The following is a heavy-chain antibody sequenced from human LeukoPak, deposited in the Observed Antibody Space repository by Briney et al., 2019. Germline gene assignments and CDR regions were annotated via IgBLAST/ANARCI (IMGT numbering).Heavy chain of an antibody. CDR2: ISAYNGNT. D-gene: IGHD6-13*01. CDR1: GYTFTSYG. Sequence: ASVKVSCKASGYTFTSYGISWVRQAPGQGLEWMGWISAYNGNTNYAQKLQGRVTMTTDTSTSTAYMELRSLRSDYTAVYYCARDLAGTGPDYFDYWGQGTLVTVSS. CDR3: ARDLAGTGPDYFDY. V-gene: IGHV1-18*01. J-gene: IGHJ4*02.